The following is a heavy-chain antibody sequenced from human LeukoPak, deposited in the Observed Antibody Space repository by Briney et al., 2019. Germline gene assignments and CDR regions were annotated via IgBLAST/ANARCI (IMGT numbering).Heavy chain of an antibody. CDR2: IYSGGST. D-gene: IGHD3-10*01. V-gene: IGHV3-66*01. Sequence: GGSLRLSCAASGFTFSSYWISWVRQAPGKGLEWVSVIYSGGSTYYADSVKGRFTISRDNAKNSLYLQMNSLRAEDTAVYYCARAVLLWFGELLSDAFDIWGQGTMVTVSS. CDR1: GFTFSSYW. J-gene: IGHJ3*02. CDR3: ARAVLLWFGELLSDAFDI.